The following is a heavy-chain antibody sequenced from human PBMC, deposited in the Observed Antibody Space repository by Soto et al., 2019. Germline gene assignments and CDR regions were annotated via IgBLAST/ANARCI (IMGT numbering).Heavy chain of an antibody. CDR1: GGTFNTFA. J-gene: IGHJ4*02. Sequence: QVHLVQSGAEVKKPGSSFNVSCKVSGGTFNTFAVSWVRQAPGQGFEWLGGIIPILGPAFYAQKFQGRVTITAEKSTSTAYLELTSLTSEDTAVHYCARAAKRYFDYWGQGTLVTVSS. CDR3: ARAAKRYFDY. CDR2: IIPILGPA. V-gene: IGHV1-69*06.